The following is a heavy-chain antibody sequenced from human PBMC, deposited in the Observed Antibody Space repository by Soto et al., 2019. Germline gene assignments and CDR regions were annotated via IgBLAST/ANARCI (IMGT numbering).Heavy chain of an antibody. V-gene: IGHV4-59*01. CDR2: IFYSGNS. CDR3: ASYGDQWLIRPFDS. CDR1: GGSISHYY. J-gene: IGHJ4*02. D-gene: IGHD6-19*01. Sequence: QVQLQESGPRLVKPSETLSLTCTVSGGSISHYYWSWIRQSPGKGLEWIGFIFYSGNSNYNPSLKSRVSMSFDMAKTPFSFQLTSVTAADTALYYCASYGDQWLIRPFDSWCQGTLVTGSS.